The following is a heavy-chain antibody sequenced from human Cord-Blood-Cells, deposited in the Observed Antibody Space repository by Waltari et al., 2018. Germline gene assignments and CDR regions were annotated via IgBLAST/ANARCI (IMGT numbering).Heavy chain of an antibody. CDR3: ARVGGSYYAFDI. D-gene: IGHD1-26*01. Sequence: QVQLVQSGAEVKKPGSSVKVSCKASGGTFSSYAISWVRQAPGQGLEWMGGIIPSLGITNYAQKFQGRVTSTADESTSTAYMERSSLRSEDTAVYYCARVGGSYYAFDIWGQGTMVTVSS. CDR2: IIPSLGIT. J-gene: IGHJ3*02. CDR1: GGTFSSYA. V-gene: IGHV1-69*04.